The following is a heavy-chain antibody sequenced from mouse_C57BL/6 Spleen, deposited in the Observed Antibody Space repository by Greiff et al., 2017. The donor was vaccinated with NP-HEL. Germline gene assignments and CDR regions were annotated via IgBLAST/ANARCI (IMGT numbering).Heavy chain of an antibody. Sequence: VQLQQSGAELVKPGASVKISCKASGYAFSSYWMNWVKQRPGQGLEWIGQIYPGDGDTNYNGKFKGKATLTADKSSSTAYMQLSSLTSEDSAVYFCARTRDYYGSLDYWGQGTTLTVSS. D-gene: IGHD1-1*01. CDR3: ARTRDYYGSLDY. CDR1: GYAFSSYW. J-gene: IGHJ2*01. CDR2: IYPGDGDT. V-gene: IGHV1-80*01.